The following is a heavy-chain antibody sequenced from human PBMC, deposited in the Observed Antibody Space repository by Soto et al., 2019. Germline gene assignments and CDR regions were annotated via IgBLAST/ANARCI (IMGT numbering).Heavy chain of an antibody. V-gene: IGHV3-30*18. Sequence: GGSLRLPCVVSGLTFTDYGFHWVCRAPGKGLDWVAAIFYGESFVYYADSVRGRFTIYRDNSRNTLDRRMNTLRHEDTAVYYCAKERGRNRNFAMDVWGQGTSVTVSS. CDR2: IFYGESFV. D-gene: IGHD1-1*01. CDR3: AKERGRNRNFAMDV. CDR1: GLTFTDYG. J-gene: IGHJ6*02.